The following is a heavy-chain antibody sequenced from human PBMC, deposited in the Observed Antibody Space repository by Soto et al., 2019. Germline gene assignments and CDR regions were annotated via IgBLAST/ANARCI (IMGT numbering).Heavy chain of an antibody. Sequence: SETLSLTCAVYGGSFSGYYWSWIRQPPGKGLEWIGEINHSGSTNYNPSLKSRVTISVDTSKNQFSLKLRSVTAADTAVYYCARGGSGYYRNWFDPWGQGTLVTVSS. CDR3: ARGGSGYYRNWFDP. CDR2: INHSGST. J-gene: IGHJ5*02. CDR1: GGSFSGYY. D-gene: IGHD3-22*01. V-gene: IGHV4-34*01.